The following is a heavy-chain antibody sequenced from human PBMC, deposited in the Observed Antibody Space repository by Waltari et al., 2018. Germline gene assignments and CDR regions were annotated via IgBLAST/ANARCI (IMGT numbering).Heavy chain of an antibody. CDR3: ARDTRAAAPLD. J-gene: IGHJ4*02. CDR2: ISSSSSTI. V-gene: IGHV3-48*04. D-gene: IGHD6-13*01. Sequence: EVQLVESGGGLVQPGGSLRLSCAASGFTFSSYSMNWVRQAPGKGLEWVSYISSSSSTIYYADSVKGRFTISRDNAKNSLYLQMNSLRAEDTAVYYCARDTRAAAPLDWGQGTLVTVSS. CDR1: GFTFSSYS.